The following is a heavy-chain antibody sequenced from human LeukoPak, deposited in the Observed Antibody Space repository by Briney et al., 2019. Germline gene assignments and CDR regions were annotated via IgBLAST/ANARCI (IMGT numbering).Heavy chain of an antibody. CDR2: ISSSSSTI. CDR3: ARAPYSSGWYRFDY. V-gene: IGHV3-48*01. J-gene: IGHJ4*02. D-gene: IGHD6-19*01. CDR1: GFTFSSYS. Sequence: GGSLRLSCAASGFTFSSYSMNWVRQAPGKGLEWVSYISSSSSTIYYADSVKGRFTISRDNAKNSLYLQMNSLRAEDTAVYYCARAPYSSGWYRFDYWGQGTLVTVSS.